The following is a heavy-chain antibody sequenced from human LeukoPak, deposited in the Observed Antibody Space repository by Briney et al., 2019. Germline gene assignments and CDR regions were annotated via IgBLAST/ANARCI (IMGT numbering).Heavy chain of an antibody. CDR2: IYYSGST. CDR1: GGSFSGYY. CDR3: ARITMIVVVNLGWFDP. J-gene: IGHJ5*02. D-gene: IGHD3-22*01. Sequence: SETLSLTCAVYGGSFSGYYWSWIRQPPGKGLEWIGSIYYSGSTYYNPSLKSRVTISVDTSKNQFSLKLSSVTAADTAVYYCARITMIVVVNLGWFDPWGQGTLVTVSS. V-gene: IGHV4-34*01.